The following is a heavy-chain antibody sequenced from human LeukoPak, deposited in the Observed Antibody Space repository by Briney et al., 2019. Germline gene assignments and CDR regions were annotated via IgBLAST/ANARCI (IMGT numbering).Heavy chain of an antibody. CDR1: GFTFSSYA. J-gene: IGHJ3*02. D-gene: IGHD3-22*01. CDR2: ISGSGGST. V-gene: IGHV3-23*01. Sequence: GGSLRLSCAASGFTFSSYAMSWVRQAPGKGLEWVSAISGSGGSTYYADAVKGRFTISRDNSKNTMYLQMNSLRAEDTAVYYCAKRFPVVDDAFDIWGQGTMVTVSS. CDR3: AKRFPVVDDAFDI.